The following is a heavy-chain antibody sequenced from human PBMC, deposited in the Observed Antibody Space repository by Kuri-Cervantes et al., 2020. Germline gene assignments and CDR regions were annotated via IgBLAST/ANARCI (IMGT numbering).Heavy chain of an antibody. Sequence: SETLSLTCTVSGGSISSYYWSWIRQPAGKGLEWIGCIYTSGSTNYNPSLKSRVTISVDKSKNQFSLKLSSVTAADTAVYYCARDGGTVPAADQIDYWGQGTLVTVSS. D-gene: IGHD2-2*01. J-gene: IGHJ4*02. CDR1: GGSISSYY. CDR2: IYTSGST. CDR3: ARDGGTVPAADQIDY. V-gene: IGHV4-4*07.